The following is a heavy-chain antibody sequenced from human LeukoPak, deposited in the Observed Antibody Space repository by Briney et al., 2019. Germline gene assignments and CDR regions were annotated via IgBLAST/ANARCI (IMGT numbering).Heavy chain of an antibody. CDR2: ISAGGTST. CDR1: GFTFSSYS. CDR3: AKKLYSGSNPVDY. V-gene: IGHV3-23*01. D-gene: IGHD1-26*01. J-gene: IGHJ4*02. Sequence: PGGSLRLSCAASGFTFSSYSMTWVRQAPGKGLEWVSVISAGGTSTFYADSVKGRFTISRDNSKDTLYLQMNSLRAEDTAVYYCAKKLYSGSNPVDYWGQGTLVTVSS.